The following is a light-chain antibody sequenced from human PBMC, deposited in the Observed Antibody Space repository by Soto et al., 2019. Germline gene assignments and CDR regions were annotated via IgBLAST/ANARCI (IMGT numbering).Light chain of an antibody. CDR1: QSINTW. CDR3: LHYNSYSKT. CDR2: DAS. Sequence: DIQMTKSPSTLSASVGDRVTITCRASQSINTWLAWYQQKPGKAPELLIFDASALESGVPSRFSGSGSGTEFTLTISSLQPDDSATFYCLHYNSYSKTFGQGTKVDNK. J-gene: IGKJ1*01. V-gene: IGKV1-5*01.